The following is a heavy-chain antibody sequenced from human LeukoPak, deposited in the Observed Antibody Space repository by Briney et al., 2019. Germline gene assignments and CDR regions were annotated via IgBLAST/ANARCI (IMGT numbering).Heavy chain of an antibody. J-gene: IGHJ3*02. CDR2: IYYSGTT. V-gene: IGHV4-59*01. D-gene: IGHD2-8*01. CDR3: ARETNDAFDI. CDR1: GGSISSYY. Sequence: SETLSLTCTVSGGSISSYYWSWIRQPQGKGLEWIGYIYYSGTTNYNPSLKSRVTISVDTSKNQFSLKLSSVTAADTAVYYCARETNDAFDIWGQGTMVTVSS.